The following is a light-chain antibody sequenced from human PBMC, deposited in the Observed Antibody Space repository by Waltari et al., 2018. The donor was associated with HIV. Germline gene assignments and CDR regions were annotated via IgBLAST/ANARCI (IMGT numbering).Light chain of an antibody. J-gene: IGKJ4*01. CDR1: RTVYFNSNNQNY. CDR3: QQYYTIEST. V-gene: IGKV4-1*01. Sequence: DIVMTQSPDSLPVSLGERATMNCRSSRTVYFNSNNQNYLAWYQQQPGQSPKVLIYRAATRASGVPGRFSGSGSGTDFNLTISSLQADDVAVYYCQQYYTIESTFGGGTKVEIK. CDR2: RAA.